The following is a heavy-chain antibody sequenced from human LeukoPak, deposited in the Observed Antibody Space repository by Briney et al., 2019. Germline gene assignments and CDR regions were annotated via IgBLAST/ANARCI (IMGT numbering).Heavy chain of an antibody. Sequence: PGRSLRLSCAASGFTFSSYAMNWVRQAPGKGLEWVAIISYDGSNKYYADSVKGRFTISRDNSKNTLYLQMNSLRAEDTAVYYCARGTYYYDSSDYYGYWGQGTLVTVSS. CDR2: ISYDGSNK. V-gene: IGHV3-30*04. J-gene: IGHJ4*02. CDR3: ARGTYYYDSSDYYGY. CDR1: GFTFSSYA. D-gene: IGHD3-22*01.